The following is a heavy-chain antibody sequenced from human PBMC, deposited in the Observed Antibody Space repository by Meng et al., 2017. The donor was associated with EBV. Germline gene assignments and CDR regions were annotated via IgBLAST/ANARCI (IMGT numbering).Heavy chain of an antibody. CDR1: VDLFSSYA. J-gene: IGHJ4*02. CDR2: IIPIFGTA. D-gene: IGHD6-13*01. CDR3: ARAEIAAAGRLDY. Sequence: GLLVQSGGEVKKPGSSVKVFCQAYVDLFSSYAISWVRQAPGQGLEWMGGIIPIFGTANYAQKFQGRVTITADKSTSTAYMELSSLRSEDTAVYYCARAEIAAAGRLDYWGQGTLVTVSS. V-gene: IGHV1-69*06.